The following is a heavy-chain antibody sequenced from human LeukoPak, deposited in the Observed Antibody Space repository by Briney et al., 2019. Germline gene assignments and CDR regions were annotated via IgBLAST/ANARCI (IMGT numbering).Heavy chain of an antibody. CDR2: IRSQTAGGTT. CDR1: GFTFSSYW. V-gene: IGHV3-15*07. D-gene: IGHD2-15*01. Sequence: GGSLRLSCAASGFTFSSYWMNWVRQAPGKGLEWVGRIRSQTAGGTTDFAAPVKGRFSISRDDSKNSLYLQMNSLTSEDTAVYYCAHGSAQYYEYWGQGTLVTVSS. J-gene: IGHJ1*01. CDR3: AHGSAQYYEY.